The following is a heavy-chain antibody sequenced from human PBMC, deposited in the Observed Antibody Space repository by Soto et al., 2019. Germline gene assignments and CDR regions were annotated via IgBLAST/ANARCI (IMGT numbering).Heavy chain of an antibody. Sequence: RVSLRLSWAASGFTLNSYAMSWVRQAPGKGLEWVSAISGSGGSVYYEDSVKGRFGISRDTSKNTLFLQMNSLRAEDTAVYYCAKGSSYDFWITYFDFWGQGTLVTVSS. D-gene: IGHD3-3*01. CDR2: ISGSGGSV. J-gene: IGHJ4*02. CDR1: GFTLNSYA. CDR3: AKGSSYDFWITYFDF. V-gene: IGHV3-23*01.